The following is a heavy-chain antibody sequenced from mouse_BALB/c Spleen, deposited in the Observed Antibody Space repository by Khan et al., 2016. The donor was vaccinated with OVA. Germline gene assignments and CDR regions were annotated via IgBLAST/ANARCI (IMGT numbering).Heavy chain of an antibody. J-gene: IGHJ2*01. CDR1: GYTFTTYW. CDR2: INPTSGYT. CDR3: TRDRIDY. V-gene: IGHV1-7*01. Sequence: QVQLKEPGAERAKPGASVKMSCKASGYTFTTYWMHWVKQRPGQGLEWIGYINPTSGYTDYNEKFKDRATLSADKSSSTAYLQLSSLTSEDSAVYYCTRDRIDYWGQGTTLTGSS.